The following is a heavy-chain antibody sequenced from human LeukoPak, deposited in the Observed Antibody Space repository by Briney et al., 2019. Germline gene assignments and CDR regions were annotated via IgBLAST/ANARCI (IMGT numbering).Heavy chain of an antibody. J-gene: IGHJ3*02. V-gene: IGHV3-30*03. CDR2: ISYDGRNK. D-gene: IGHD5-18*01. CDR1: GFTFNNYG. Sequence: GGSLRLSCAASGFTFNNYGLSWVRQAPGKGLAWVAVISYDGRNKYCADSVKGRFTISRDNAKNSLYLQMNSLRAEDTAVYYCARERGIQLWSRAFDIWGQGTMVTVSS. CDR3: ARERGIQLWSRAFDI.